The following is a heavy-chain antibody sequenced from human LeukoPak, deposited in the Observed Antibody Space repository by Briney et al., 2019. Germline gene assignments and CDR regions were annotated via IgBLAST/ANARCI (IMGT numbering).Heavy chain of an antibody. CDR1: GFTFSAYA. CDR3: ARDLHYYVPMDV. D-gene: IGHD3-10*02. V-gene: IGHV3-23*01. Sequence: PGGSLRLSCEASGFTFSAYAMTWVRQAPGKGLEWVSSIGSDNKPNYSESVMGRFVISRENSKSMLFQQLNSRRADDTALYYCARDLHYYVPMDVWGQGTTVTVSS. CDR2: IGSDNKP. J-gene: IGHJ6*02.